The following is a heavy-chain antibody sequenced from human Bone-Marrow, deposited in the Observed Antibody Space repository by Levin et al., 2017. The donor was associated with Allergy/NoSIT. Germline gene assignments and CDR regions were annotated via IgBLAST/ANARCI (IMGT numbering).Heavy chain of an antibody. J-gene: IGHJ4*02. CDR2: ISDDGRKA. CDR1: GFNFDTFG. D-gene: IGHD4-23*01. V-gene: IGHV3-30*18. Sequence: GGSLRLSCAASGFNFDTFGMHWVRQAPGKGLEWVAIISDDGRKAYYADSVRGRFTISRDNLKNTVYLQMNILRGEDSAFYYCAKDHDYGAYAGNSIEAWGQGTLVTVSS. CDR3: AKDHDYGAYAGNSIEA.